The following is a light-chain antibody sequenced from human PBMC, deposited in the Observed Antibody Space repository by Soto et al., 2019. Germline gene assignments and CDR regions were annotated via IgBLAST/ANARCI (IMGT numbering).Light chain of an antibody. J-gene: IGKJ5*01. CDR3: QQYNNWPFS. CDR2: HAS. Sequence: DIQMTQSPSTLPASVGYRVTITCRASQSISNWLAWYQQKPGTAPKLLIYHASTLESGVPSRFSGSGSGTDFTLTISGLRSEDSAVYFCQQYNNWPFSFGQGTRLEIK. CDR1: QSISNW. V-gene: IGKV1-5*01.